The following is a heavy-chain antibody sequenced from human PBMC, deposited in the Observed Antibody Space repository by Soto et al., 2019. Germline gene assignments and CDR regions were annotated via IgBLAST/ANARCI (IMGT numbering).Heavy chain of an antibody. V-gene: IGHV3-23*01. D-gene: IGHD5-18*01. Sequence: EVQLLESGGGLVQPGGSLRLSCAASGFTFSSYAMSWVRQAPGKGLEWVSGISGSGGSTYYADSVKGRFTISRDNSKNTLYLQPNSPRAEDTAVYYCAKERGYNYGYDAMDVWGQGTRVTVSS. CDR2: ISGSGGST. CDR1: GFTFSSYA. J-gene: IGHJ6*02. CDR3: AKERGYNYGYDAMDV.